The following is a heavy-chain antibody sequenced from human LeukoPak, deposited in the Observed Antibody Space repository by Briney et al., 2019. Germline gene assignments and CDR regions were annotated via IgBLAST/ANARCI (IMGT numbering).Heavy chain of an antibody. CDR3: ARERRGLDY. Sequence: SETLSLTCAVYGGSFSDYYWTWIRQPPGKGLEWIGEINHSGSTNYEPSLKSRVTISVDTSKNQFSLRLTSVTAADTAVYYCARERRGLDYWGQGTLVTVSS. D-gene: IGHD1-1*01. CDR2: INHSGST. V-gene: IGHV4-34*01. CDR1: GGSFSDYY. J-gene: IGHJ4*02.